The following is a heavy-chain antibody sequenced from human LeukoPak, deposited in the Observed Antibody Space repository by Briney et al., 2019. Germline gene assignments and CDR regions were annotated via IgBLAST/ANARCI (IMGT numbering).Heavy chain of an antibody. V-gene: IGHV3-21*01. CDR2: ISSSSSYI. Sequence: GGSLRLSCAASGFTFSSYSMNWVRQAPGKGQEWVSSISSSSSYIYYADSVKGRFTISRDNAKNSLYLQMNSLRAEDTAVYYCASVRYCSSTSCLEGALDPWGQGTLVTVSS. CDR3: ASVRYCSSTSCLEGALDP. J-gene: IGHJ5*02. CDR1: GFTFSSYS. D-gene: IGHD2-2*01.